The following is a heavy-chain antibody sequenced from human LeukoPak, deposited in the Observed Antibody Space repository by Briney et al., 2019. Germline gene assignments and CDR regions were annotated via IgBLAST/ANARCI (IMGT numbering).Heavy chain of an antibody. J-gene: IGHJ3*02. D-gene: IGHD4-23*01. CDR1: GFTFSSYS. Sequence: GGSLRLSCAASGFTFSSYSMNWVRQAPGKGLEWVSSISSSSSYIYYADSVKGRFTISRDNAKKSLYLQMNRLRAEDTAVYYCARTVVGSGDAFDIWGQGTMVTVSS. V-gene: IGHV3-21*01. CDR2: ISSSSSYI. CDR3: ARTVVGSGDAFDI.